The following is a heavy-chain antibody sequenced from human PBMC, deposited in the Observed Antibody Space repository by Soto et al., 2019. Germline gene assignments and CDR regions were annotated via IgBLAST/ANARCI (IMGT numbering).Heavy chain of an antibody. Sequence: PGGSLRLSCAASGFTFSSYGMHWVRQAPGKGLEWVAVIWYDGSNKYYADSVKGRFTISRDNSKNTLYLQMNSLRAEDTAVYYCARGGGGYCSSTSCYKYYYYGMDVWGQGTTVTVSS. J-gene: IGHJ6*02. CDR2: IWYDGSNK. CDR3: ARGGGGYCSSTSCYKYYYYGMDV. V-gene: IGHV3-33*01. CDR1: GFTFSSYG. D-gene: IGHD2-2*03.